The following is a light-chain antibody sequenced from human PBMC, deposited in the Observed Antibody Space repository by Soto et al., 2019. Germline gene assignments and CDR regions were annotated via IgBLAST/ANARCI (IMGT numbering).Light chain of an antibody. CDR1: SSKIGAGYD. J-gene: IGLJ2*01. Sequence: QSVLTQPPSVSGAPGQRVTISCTGSSSKIGAGYDVHWYQQLPGTAPKVLIYGNSNRPSGVPDRFSGSKSGTSASLAITGLQAEDEADYYCQSYDSSLSGYVVFGGGTKLTVL. V-gene: IGLV1-40*01. CDR2: GNS. CDR3: QSYDSSLSGYVV.